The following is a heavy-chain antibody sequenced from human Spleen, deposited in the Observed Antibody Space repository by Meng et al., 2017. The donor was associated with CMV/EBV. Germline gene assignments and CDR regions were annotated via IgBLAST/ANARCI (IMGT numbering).Heavy chain of an antibody. CDR2: IYYSGST. Sequence: LQLQESGPVLVKPSETLSLTFTVAGGSISSSSYYWGWLRQPPGKVLEWIGSIYYSGSTYYNPSLKSRVTISVDTSKNQFSLKLSSGTATDTAGHHRAERSGRGGPRDYGGQGT. J-gene: IGHJ4*02. CDR3: AERSGRGGPRDY. V-gene: IGHV4-39*07. D-gene: IGHD6-19*01. CDR1: GGSISSSSYY.